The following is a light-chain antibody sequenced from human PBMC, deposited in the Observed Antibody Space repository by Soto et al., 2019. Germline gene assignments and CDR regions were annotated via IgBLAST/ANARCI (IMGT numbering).Light chain of an antibody. J-gene: IGKJ1*01. CDR2: GAS. Sequence: QSPRTLSLSPGERATLSCRASQTVIYTYLAWYQQKPGQAPRLLIYGASSRATGIPDRFSGSGSGTDFTLTISRLEPEDFAVYYCQQYGSSPQTFGQGTKVDIK. CDR1: QTVIYTY. V-gene: IGKV3-20*01. CDR3: QQYGSSPQT.